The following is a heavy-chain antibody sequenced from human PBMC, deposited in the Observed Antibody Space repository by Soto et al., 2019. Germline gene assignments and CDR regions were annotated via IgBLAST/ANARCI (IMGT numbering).Heavy chain of an antibody. Sequence: SETLSLTCSVSGGSISSYYWSWIRQPPGKGLEWIGYIYYSGSTNYSPSLKTRVTISVDTSKNQFSLKLNSVTAADTAVYYCARITSSHDYYYYMDVWGKGTTVTVSS. CDR1: GGSISSYY. J-gene: IGHJ6*03. CDR2: IYYSGST. V-gene: IGHV4-59*01. CDR3: ARITSSHDYYYYMDV. D-gene: IGHD6-6*01.